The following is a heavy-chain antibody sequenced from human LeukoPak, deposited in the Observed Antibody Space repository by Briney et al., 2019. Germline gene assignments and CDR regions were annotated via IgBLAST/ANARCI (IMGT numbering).Heavy chain of an antibody. CDR1: GFTFSSYG. V-gene: IGHV3-30*02. CDR3: AKDLVPYCGGDCYSGDY. D-gene: IGHD2-21*02. CDR2: IRYDGSNK. Sequence: PGGSLRLSCAASGFTFSSYGMHWVRQAPGKGLEWVAFIRYDGSNKYYADSVKGRFTISRDNSKNTLYLQMNSLRAEDTAVYYCAKDLVPYCGGDCYSGDYWGQGTLVTVSS. J-gene: IGHJ4*02.